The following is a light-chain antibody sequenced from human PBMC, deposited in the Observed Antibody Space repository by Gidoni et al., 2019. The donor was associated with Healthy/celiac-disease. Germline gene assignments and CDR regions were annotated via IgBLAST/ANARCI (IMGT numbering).Light chain of an antibody. J-gene: IGKJ4*01. Sequence: DIVMTQSPDSLAVSLGERATINCKSSQSVLYSSNNKNYLAWYQQKPGQTPKLLIYWASTRESGVPERFSGSGSGTDFTLTISSLKAEDVAVYYCQQYYSTPPTFGGGTKVEIK. CDR1: QSVLYSSNNKNY. V-gene: IGKV4-1*01. CDR3: QQYYSTPPT. CDR2: WAS.